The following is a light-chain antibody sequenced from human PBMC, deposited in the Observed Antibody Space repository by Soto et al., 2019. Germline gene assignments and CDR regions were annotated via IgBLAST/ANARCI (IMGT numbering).Light chain of an antibody. V-gene: IGLV2-14*01. CDR3: ASYTSSSTSVI. J-gene: IGLJ2*01. CDR1: SSDVGAYNA. Sequence: QSALAQPASVSGSPGQSITISCTGTSSDVGAYNAVSWYQQHPDRAPQLIIFEVSNRPSGISSRFSGSKSGNTASLTISGLQAEDEADYYCASYTSSSTSVIFGRGTKLTVL. CDR2: EVS.